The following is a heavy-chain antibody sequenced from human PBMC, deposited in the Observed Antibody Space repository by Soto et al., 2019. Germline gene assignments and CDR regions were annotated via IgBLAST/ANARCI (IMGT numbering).Heavy chain of an antibody. J-gene: IGHJ6*02. CDR3: ARALVLHYYYYYGTDV. CDR1: GGSFSGYY. V-gene: IGHV4-34*01. Sequence: SETLSLTCAVYGGSFSGYYWSWIRQPPGKGLEWIGEINHSGSTNYNPSLKSRVTISVDTSKNQFSLRLSSVTAADTAVYYCARALVLHYYYYYGTDVWGQGTTVTVS. CDR2: INHSGST. D-gene: IGHD6-6*01.